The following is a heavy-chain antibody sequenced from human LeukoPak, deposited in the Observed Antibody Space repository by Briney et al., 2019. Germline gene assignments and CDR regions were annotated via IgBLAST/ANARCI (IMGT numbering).Heavy chain of an antibody. J-gene: IGHJ4*02. CDR1: GFTVSSNY. D-gene: IGHD3-3*01. CDR2: IYSGGST. V-gene: IGHV3-53*01. CDR3: ARDVEYYDFWSGYFYFDY. Sequence: PGGSLRLSCAASGFTVSSNYMSWVRQAPGKGLEWVSVIYSGGSTYYADSVKGRFTISRDNSKNPLYLQMNSLRAEDTAVYYCARDVEYYDFWSGYFYFDYWGQGTLVTVSS.